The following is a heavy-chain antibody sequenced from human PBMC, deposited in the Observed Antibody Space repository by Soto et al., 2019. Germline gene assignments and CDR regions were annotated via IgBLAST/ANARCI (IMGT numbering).Heavy chain of an antibody. V-gene: IGHV3-23*01. D-gene: IGHD3-3*01. CDR1: GFTFSSYA. J-gene: IGHJ5*02. Sequence: EVQLLESGGGLVQPGGSLRLSCAASGFTFSSYAMRWVRQAPGKGLEWVSAISGSGGSTYYADSVQGRFIISRDNFTNTLYLEMNRLRAEDTAVYYCARGQKYDLWSGPDWLDTWGQGTLVTVSS. CDR3: ARGQKYDLWSGPDWLDT. CDR2: ISGSGGST.